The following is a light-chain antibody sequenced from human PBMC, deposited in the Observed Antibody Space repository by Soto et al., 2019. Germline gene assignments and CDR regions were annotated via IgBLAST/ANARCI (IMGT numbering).Light chain of an antibody. Sequence: QPVLTQPASVSGSPGQSITISCTGTSSDVGGYNYVSWYQQHPGRAPKLMIFEVSNRPSGVSNRFSGSKSGNTASLTISGLQAEDAAEYYCTSYTTISTWVFGGGTKLTVL. V-gene: IGLV2-14*01. CDR1: SSDVGGYNY. CDR2: EVS. J-gene: IGLJ3*02. CDR3: TSYTTISTWV.